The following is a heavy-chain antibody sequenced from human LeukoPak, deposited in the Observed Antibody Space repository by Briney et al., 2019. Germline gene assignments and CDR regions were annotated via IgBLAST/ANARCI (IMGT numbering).Heavy chain of an antibody. CDR2: ISSSSSYI. CDR3: ARASGWYLN. V-gene: IGHV3-11*06. J-gene: IGHJ4*02. CDR1: GFTFNDHY. D-gene: IGHD6-19*01. Sequence: GGSLRLSCATSGFTFNDHYLGWVRQAPGKGLEWVSSISSSSSYIYYADSVKGRFTISRDNAKNSLYLQMNSLRAEDTAVYYCARASGWYLNWGQGTLVTVSS.